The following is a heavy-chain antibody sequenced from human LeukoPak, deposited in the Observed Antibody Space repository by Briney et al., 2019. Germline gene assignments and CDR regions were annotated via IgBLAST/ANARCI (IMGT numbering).Heavy chain of an antibody. CDR2: ISSSGSTI. V-gene: IGHV3-11*01. J-gene: IGHJ4*02. D-gene: IGHD3-3*01. CDR1: GFPFSDYY. Sequence: GGSLRLSCAASGFPFSDYYMSWIRQAPGKGLEWVSYISSSGSTIYYADSVKGRFTISRDNAKNSLYLQMNSLRAEDTAVYYCARPPSRDFWSGYLIDWGQGTLVTVSS. CDR3: ARPPSRDFWSGYLID.